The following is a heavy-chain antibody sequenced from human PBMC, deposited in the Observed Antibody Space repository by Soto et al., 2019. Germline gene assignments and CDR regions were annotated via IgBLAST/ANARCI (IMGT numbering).Heavy chain of an antibody. D-gene: IGHD6-13*01. CDR2: INHSGST. CDR1: GGSFSGYY. Sequence: QVQLQQWGAGLLKPSETLSLTCAVYGGSFSGYYWSWIRQPPGKGLEWIGEINHSGSTNYNPSLMSRVTIPVDTSKNQFSLKLSSVTAADTAVYYCARGRGSSWLSYYYGMDVWGQGTKVTVSS. CDR3: ARGRGSSWLSYYYGMDV. J-gene: IGHJ6*02. V-gene: IGHV4-34*01.